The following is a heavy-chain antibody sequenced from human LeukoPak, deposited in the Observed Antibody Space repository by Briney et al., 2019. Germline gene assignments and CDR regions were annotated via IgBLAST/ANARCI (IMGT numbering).Heavy chain of an antibody. J-gene: IGHJ6*03. V-gene: IGHV1-69*05. D-gene: IGHD3-22*01. CDR1: GGTFSSYA. Sequence: SVKVSCKASGGTFSSYAISWVRQAPGQGLEWMGRIIPIFGTANYAQKFQGRVTITTDESTSTAYMELSSLRSEDTAVYYCARGPSETDYYDSSGYYYYYMDVWGKGTTVTVSS. CDR2: IIPIFGTA. CDR3: ARGPSETDYYDSSGYYYYYMDV.